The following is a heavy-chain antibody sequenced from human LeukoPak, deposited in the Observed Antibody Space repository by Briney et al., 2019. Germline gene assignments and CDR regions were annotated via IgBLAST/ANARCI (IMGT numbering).Heavy chain of an antibody. D-gene: IGHD3-3*01. CDR2: MNPNSGNT. V-gene: IGHV1-8*01. J-gene: IGHJ6*03. Sequence: GASVKVSCKASGYTFTSYDINWVRHATGQGLEWMGWMNPNSGNTGYAQKFQGRVTMTRNTSISTAYMQLSSLRSEDTAVYYCARGPYDFWSGYYSGAYYYYYYMDVWGKGTTVTVSS. CDR1: GYTFTSYD. CDR3: ARGPYDFWSGYYSGAYYYYYYMDV.